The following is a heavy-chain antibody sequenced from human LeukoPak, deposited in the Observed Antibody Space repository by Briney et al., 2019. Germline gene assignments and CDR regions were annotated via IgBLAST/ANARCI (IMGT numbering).Heavy chain of an antibody. D-gene: IGHD5-18*01. Sequence: GASVKVSCKASGYTFTGYYMHWVRQAPGQGLEWMERINPNSGGTNYAQKFQGRVTMTRDTSISTAYMELSRLRSDDTAVYYCARDWKRGYSYGFLFDYWGQGTLVTVSP. CDR1: GYTFTGYY. V-gene: IGHV1-2*06. CDR2: INPNSGGT. J-gene: IGHJ4*02. CDR3: ARDWKRGYSYGFLFDY.